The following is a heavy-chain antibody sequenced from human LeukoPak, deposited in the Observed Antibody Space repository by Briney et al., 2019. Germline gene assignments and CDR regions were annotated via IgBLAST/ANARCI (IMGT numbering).Heavy chain of an antibody. D-gene: IGHD5-18*01. J-gene: IGHJ4*02. CDR3: ARAGYSYGTRGPLYYFDY. CDR1: GFTVSSNY. Sequence: GGSLRLSCAASGFTVSSNYMSWVRQAPWKGLEWVSVIYSGGSTYYADSVKGRFTISRDNSKNTLYLQMNSLSAEDTAVYYCARAGYSYGTRGPLYYFDYWGQGTLVTVSS. CDR2: IYSGGST. V-gene: IGHV3-66*01.